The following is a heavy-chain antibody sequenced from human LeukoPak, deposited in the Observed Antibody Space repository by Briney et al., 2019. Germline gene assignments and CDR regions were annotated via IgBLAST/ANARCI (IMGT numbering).Heavy chain of an antibody. J-gene: IGHJ3*02. CDR1: GASVSSYY. V-gene: IGHV4-59*08. CDR3: ARSRYASVWYDFDI. D-gene: IGHD6-19*01. CDR2: ISYSGST. Sequence: PSETLSLTCSVSGASVSSYYWSWIRQPPGKGLEWIGYISYSGSTNYKSSLKSRVTISVDTSKNQFSLRLSSVTAADTAVYYCARSRYASVWYDFDIWGQGTMVTASS.